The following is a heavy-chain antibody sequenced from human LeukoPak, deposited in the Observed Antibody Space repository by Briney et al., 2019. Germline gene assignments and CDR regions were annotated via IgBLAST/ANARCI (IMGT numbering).Heavy chain of an antibody. D-gene: IGHD2-21*01. CDR2: INPYSGAT. V-gene: IGHV1-2*02. CDR1: GYTFTGYY. J-gene: IGHJ4*02. CDR3: ARAHIGNDLFIDY. Sequence: VASVKVSCKASGYTFTGYYMHWVRQAPGQGVEWMGWINPYSGATNYAQKFQGRVTMTRDTSISTAYMDLSSLKSDDTAVYYCARAHIGNDLFIDYWGQGTLVTVSS.